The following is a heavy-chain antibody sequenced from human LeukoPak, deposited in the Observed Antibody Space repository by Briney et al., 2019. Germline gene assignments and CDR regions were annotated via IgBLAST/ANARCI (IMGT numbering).Heavy chain of an antibody. CDR3: AKVYTTSGTGDFFNY. CDR1: GFTVSSNY. D-gene: IGHD6-13*01. J-gene: IGHJ4*02. V-gene: IGHV3-53*01. Sequence: PGGSLRLSCAASGFTVSSNYMSWVRQAPGKGLEWVSVIYSGGSTYYADSVKGRFTISRDNSKNTLNLQMNSLRAEDTAIYYCAKVYTTSGTGDFFNYWGQGTLVTVSS. CDR2: IYSGGST.